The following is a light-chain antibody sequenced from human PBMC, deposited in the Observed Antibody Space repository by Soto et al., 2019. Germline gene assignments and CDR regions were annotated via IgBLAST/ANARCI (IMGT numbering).Light chain of an antibody. CDR3: QQYNNWWT. V-gene: IGKV3-15*01. CDR2: GAS. J-gene: IGKJ1*01. Sequence: EVVLTQSPGTLSLSPGETATLSCRASQGVSSNNLAWYQQKPGQAPRLLIYGASTRATGISARFSGSGSGTEFTLTISSLQSEDFGVYYCQQYNNWWTFGQGTKVDNK. CDR1: QGVSSNN.